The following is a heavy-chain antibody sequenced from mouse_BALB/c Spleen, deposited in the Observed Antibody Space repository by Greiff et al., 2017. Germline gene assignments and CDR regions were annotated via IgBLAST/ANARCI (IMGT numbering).Heavy chain of an antibody. CDR2: ISNLAYSI. D-gene: IGHD1-2*01. CDR1: GFTFSDYG. Sequence: EVQGVESGGGLVQPGGSRKLSCAASGFTFSDYGMAWVRQAPGKGPEWVAFISNLAYSIYYADTLTGRFTISRENAKNTLYLEMSSLRSEDTAMYYCARALLRAGAMDYWGQGTSVTVSS. CDR3: ARALLRAGAMDY. V-gene: IGHV5-15*02. J-gene: IGHJ4*01.